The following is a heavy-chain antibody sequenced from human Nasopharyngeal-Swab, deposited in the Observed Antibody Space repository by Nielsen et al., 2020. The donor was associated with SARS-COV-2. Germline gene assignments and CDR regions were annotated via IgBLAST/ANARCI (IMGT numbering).Heavy chain of an antibody. J-gene: IGHJ6*02. CDR3: ARIKSGPYSSLYYYGLDV. V-gene: IGHV4-34*01. Sequence: SETLSLTCAFSGGSFNSYYWTWIRQPPGKVLEWIGEICHSGSTKYNPSLKSRLTISVDTSTNQFSLKLTSVTAADTGVYYCARIKSGPYSSLYYYGLDVWGPGTTVTVSS. CDR1: GGSFNSYY. CDR2: ICHSGST. D-gene: IGHD3-3*01.